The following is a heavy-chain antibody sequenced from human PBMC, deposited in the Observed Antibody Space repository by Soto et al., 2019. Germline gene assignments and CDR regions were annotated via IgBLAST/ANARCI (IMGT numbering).Heavy chain of an antibody. D-gene: IGHD2-15*01. CDR2: INPNSGGT. CDR1: GYTFTGYY. CDR3: ARSQSSYCSGGSCYHYGMDV. J-gene: IGHJ6*02. Sequence: ASVKVSCKASGYTFTGYYMHWVRQPPGQGLEWMGWINPNSGGTNYAQKFQGWVTMTRDTSISTAYMELSRLRSDDTAVYYCARSQSSYCSGGSCYHYGMDVWGQGTTVTVSS. V-gene: IGHV1-2*04.